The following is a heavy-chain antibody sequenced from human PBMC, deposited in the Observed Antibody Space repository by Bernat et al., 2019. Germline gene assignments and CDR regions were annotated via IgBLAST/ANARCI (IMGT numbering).Heavy chain of an antibody. CDR3: ARHSGSGSYLSGMDV. D-gene: IGHD3-10*01. CDR1: GCSISSSSYY. Sequence: QLQLQESGPGLVKPSETLSLTCTVSGCSISSSSYYCCWIRQPPGNGLEWIGSIYYSGSTYYNPSLKSRVTISGDTSKNQFSLKLSSETAADTAVYYCARHSGSGSYLSGMDVWGQGTTVTVSS. CDR2: IYYSGST. V-gene: IGHV4-39*01. J-gene: IGHJ6*02.